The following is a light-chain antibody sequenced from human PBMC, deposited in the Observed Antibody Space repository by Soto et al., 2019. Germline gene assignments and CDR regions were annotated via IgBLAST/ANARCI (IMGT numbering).Light chain of an antibody. Sequence: QSVLTQPPSVSGTPGQRVAISCSGSSSNIGRNHVYWYQQLPGTAPKVLIYGNDQRPSGVPDRFSGSRSGTSASLAISGLRSEDEAEYHCAAWDDSLSGPVFGGGTKLTVL. CDR3: AAWDDSLSGPV. CDR2: GND. V-gene: IGLV1-47*02. J-gene: IGLJ3*02. CDR1: SSNIGRNH.